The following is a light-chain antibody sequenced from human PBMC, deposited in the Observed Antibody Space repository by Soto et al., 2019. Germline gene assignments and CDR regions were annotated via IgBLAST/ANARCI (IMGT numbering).Light chain of an antibody. CDR1: SGHSSYI. CDR3: ETWDSNTRV. CDR2: LEGSGSY. V-gene: IGLV4-60*02. Sequence: QLVLTQSSSASASLGSSVKVTCTLSSGHSSYIIAWHQQQPGKAPRYLMKLEGSGSYNKGSGVPDRFSGSSSGADRYLTISKLQYEDAADYYCETWDSNTRVFGGGTKLTVL. J-gene: IGLJ3*02.